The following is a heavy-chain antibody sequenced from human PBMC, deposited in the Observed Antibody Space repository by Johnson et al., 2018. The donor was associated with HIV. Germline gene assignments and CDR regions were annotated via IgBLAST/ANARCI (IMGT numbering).Heavy chain of an antibody. CDR1: GFTFDDYG. V-gene: IGHV3-20*04. J-gene: IGHJ3*02. CDR2: INWNGGST. CDR3: ARENLLGASSGYYRGAFDI. D-gene: IGHD3-22*01. Sequence: MQLVESGGGVVRPGGSLRLSCAASGFTFDDYGMSWVRQAPGKGLEWVSGINWNGGSTGYADSVKGRFTISRDNAKNSLYLQMNSLRAEDTAWYYCARENLLGASSGYYRGAFDIWGQGTMVTVSS.